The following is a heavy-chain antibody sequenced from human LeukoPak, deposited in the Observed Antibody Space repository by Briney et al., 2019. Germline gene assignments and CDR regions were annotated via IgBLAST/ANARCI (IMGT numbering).Heavy chain of an antibody. CDR2: IYYSGNT. D-gene: IGHD3-10*01. V-gene: IGHV4-59*08. Sequence: PSETLSLTCTISSGSISTYYWSWIRQPPGKGLEWIGFIYYSGNTNYNPSLKSRVTVSVDTSKNQFSLKLSSVAAADTAVYRCARHIGGSGSHDAFDIWGQGTMVTVSP. J-gene: IGHJ3*02. CDR1: SGSISTYY. CDR3: ARHIGGSGSHDAFDI.